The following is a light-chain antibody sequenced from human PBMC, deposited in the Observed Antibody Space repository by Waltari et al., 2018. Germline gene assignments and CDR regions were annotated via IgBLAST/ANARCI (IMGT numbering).Light chain of an antibody. CDR2: GAS. J-gene: IGKJ4*01. V-gene: IGKV3-11*01. CDR3: QQRSKWPLT. CDR1: QSISIY. Sequence: EIVLTQSPATLSLSPGERATLACRASQSISIYLAWYQQKPGQAPRLLIFGASIRAPGIPARFSGSGSGTDFTLTISSLESEDFAVYYCQQRSKWPLTFGGGTKVEIK.